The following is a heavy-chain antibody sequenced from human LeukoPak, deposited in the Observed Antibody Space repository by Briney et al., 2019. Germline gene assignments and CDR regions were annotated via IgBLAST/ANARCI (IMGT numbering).Heavy chain of an antibody. CDR3: ARGKVVAGTPGQNSWDH. D-gene: IGHD6-19*01. J-gene: IGHJ4*02. Sequence: PSETLSLTCAMHSESSGGDDWTWIRQPPGKGLEWIGEVSPGGSTRYNPSLRSRVTISLDTSRNQFSLKLSSVTAADTAVYYCARGKVVAGTPGQNSWDHWGQGTLVTVSS. CDR1: SESSGGDD. CDR2: VSPGGST. V-gene: IGHV4-34*01.